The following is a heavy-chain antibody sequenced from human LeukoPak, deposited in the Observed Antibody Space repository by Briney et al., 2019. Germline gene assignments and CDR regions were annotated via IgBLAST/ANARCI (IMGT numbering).Heavy chain of an antibody. J-gene: IGHJ4*02. D-gene: IGHD4-17*01. CDR2: IYYSGST. CDR3: ARDYGDYFFDY. CDR1: GGSISSYY. V-gene: IGHV4-59*12. Sequence: SSETPSLTCTVSGGSISSYYWSWIRQPPGKGLEWIGYIYYSGSTNYNPSLKSRVTISVDTSKNQFSLKLSSVTAADTAVYYCARDYGDYFFDYWGQGTLVTVSS.